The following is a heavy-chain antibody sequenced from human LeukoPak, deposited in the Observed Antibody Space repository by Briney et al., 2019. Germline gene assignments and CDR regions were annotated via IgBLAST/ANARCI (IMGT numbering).Heavy chain of an antibody. CDR3: AKEPDYGDYFDY. Sequence: GGSLRLSCAVSGLTFSSSWMDWVRQAPGKGLEWVASINPDGNKKYSADSVKGRFTISRDNSKNTLYLQMNSLRAEDTAVYYCAKEPDYGDYFDYWGQGTLVTVSS. D-gene: IGHD4-17*01. CDR1: GLTFSSSW. V-gene: IGHV3-7*03. J-gene: IGHJ4*02. CDR2: INPDGNKK.